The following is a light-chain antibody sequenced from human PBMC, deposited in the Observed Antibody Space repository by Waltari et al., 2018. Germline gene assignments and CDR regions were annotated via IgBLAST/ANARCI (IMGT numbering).Light chain of an antibody. J-gene: IGKJ4*01. V-gene: IGKV1-39*01. CDR1: QSISSY. CDR3: QQSYSTLLT. Sequence: DIQMTHSQASLSASVGARVTITCRASQSISSYLNWYQQKPGKAPKLLIYAASSLQSGVPSRFSGSGSGTDFTLTISSLQPEDFATYYCQQSYSTLLTFGGGTKVEIK. CDR2: AAS.